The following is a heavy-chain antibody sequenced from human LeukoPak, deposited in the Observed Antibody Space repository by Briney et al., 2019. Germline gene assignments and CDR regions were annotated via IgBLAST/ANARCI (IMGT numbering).Heavy chain of an antibody. V-gene: IGHV4-34*01. D-gene: IGHD6-6*01. CDR3: ARGQRWYSSSLNY. Sequence: SETLSLTCAVYGGSFSGYYWSWIRQPPGKGREWIGEINHSGSTNYNPPLKSRVTISVDTSKNQFSLKLSSVTAADTAVYYCARGQRWYSSSLNYWGQGTLVTVSS. J-gene: IGHJ4*02. CDR2: INHSGST. CDR1: GGSFSGYY.